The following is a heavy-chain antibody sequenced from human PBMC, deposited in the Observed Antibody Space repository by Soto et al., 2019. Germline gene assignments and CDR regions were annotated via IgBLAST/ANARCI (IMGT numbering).Heavy chain of an antibody. Sequence: VQLVQSGGEVKRPGTSVKVSWEASGYSFANYGITWVRQAPGQGLEWMGWISGYNSNTNYAQKFEGRVTMTKDTTKSTAYLEVRSLRFDDTAVYYCGRERQWEPVLYWGQGTPVTVSS. CDR3: GRERQWEPVLY. CDR1: GYSFANYG. V-gene: IGHV1-18*01. J-gene: IGHJ4*02. CDR2: ISGYNSNT. D-gene: IGHD1-26*01.